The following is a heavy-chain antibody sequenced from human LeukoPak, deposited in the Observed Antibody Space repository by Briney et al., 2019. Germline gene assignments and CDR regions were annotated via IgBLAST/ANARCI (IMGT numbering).Heavy chain of an antibody. CDR3: ARGGLQPTV. CDR2: IYHSGGT. V-gene: IGHV4-38-2*01. D-gene: IGHD5-24*01. J-gene: IGHJ4*02. Sequence: SETLSLTCAVSGYSISSGYYWGWIRQPPGKGLEWIGSIYHSGGTYYNPSLKSRVTISVDTSKHQFSLKLSSVTAADTAVYYCARGGLQPTVWGQGTLVTVSS. CDR1: GYSISSGYY.